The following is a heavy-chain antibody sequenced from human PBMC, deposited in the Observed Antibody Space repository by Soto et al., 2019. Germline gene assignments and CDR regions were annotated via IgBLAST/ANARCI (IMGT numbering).Heavy chain of an antibody. J-gene: IGHJ4*02. CDR2: ISSSSSYI. CDR1: GFTFSSYS. D-gene: IGHD2-15*01. Sequence: EVQLVESGGGLVKPGGSLRLSCAASGFTFSSYSMNWVRQAPGKGLEWVSSISSSSSYIYYADSVKGRFTISRDNAKNSLYLQMNSLRAEDTAVYYCASSPLVVVAAAYFEYWGQGTLVTVSS. CDR3: ASSPLVVVAAAYFEY. V-gene: IGHV3-21*01.